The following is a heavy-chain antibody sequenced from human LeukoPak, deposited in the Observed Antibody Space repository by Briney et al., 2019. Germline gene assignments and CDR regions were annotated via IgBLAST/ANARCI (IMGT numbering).Heavy chain of an antibody. J-gene: IGHJ3*02. CDR2: ISSSGSTI. Sequence: SGGSLRLSCAASGFTFSSYEMNWVRQAPGKGLEWVSYISSSGSTIYYADSVKGRFTISRDNAKNSLYLQMNSLRAEDTALYYCAKDGVMVGAFDIWGQGTMVTVSS. D-gene: IGHD3-10*01. CDR1: GFTFSSYE. CDR3: AKDGVMVGAFDI. V-gene: IGHV3-48*03.